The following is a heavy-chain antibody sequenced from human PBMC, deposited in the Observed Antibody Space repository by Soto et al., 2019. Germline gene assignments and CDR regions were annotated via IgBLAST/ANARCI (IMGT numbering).Heavy chain of an antibody. J-gene: IGHJ4*02. Sequence: GGSLRLSCAASEFSFSRYWMHWVRQAPGKGLVWVSRVDSDGSDKIYADSVKGRFTISRDNAKNTLYLQMSSLRADDTAVYYCVKGEYYYDSSGYYPFDYWGQGTLVTVSS. V-gene: IGHV3-74*01. D-gene: IGHD3-22*01. CDR2: VDSDGSDK. CDR1: EFSFSRYW. CDR3: VKGEYYYDSSGYYPFDY.